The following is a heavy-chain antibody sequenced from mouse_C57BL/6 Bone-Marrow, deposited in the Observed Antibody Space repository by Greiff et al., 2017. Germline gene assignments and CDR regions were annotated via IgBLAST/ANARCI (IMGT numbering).Heavy chain of an antibody. CDR3: ARYDWYYAMDY. D-gene: IGHD2-12*01. V-gene: IGHV5-17*01. CDR2: ISSGSSTI. Sequence: EVMLVESGGGLVKPGGSLKLSCAASGFTFSDYGMHWVRQAPEKGLEWVAYISSGSSTIYYADTVKGRFTLSRENAKNTLFLQMTSLRSEDTAMYYCARYDWYYAMDYWGQGTSVTVSS. CDR1: GFTFSDYG. J-gene: IGHJ4*01.